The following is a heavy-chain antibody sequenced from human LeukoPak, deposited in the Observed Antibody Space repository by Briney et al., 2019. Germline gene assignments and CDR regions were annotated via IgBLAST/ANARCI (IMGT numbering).Heavy chain of an antibody. V-gene: IGHV4-38-2*02. D-gene: IGHD4-23*01. CDR2: IYHSGST. CDR1: GYSISSGYY. Sequence: SETLSLTCTVSGYSISSGYYWGWIRQPPGKGLEWIGSIYHSGSTYYNPSLKSRVTISVDTSKNQFSLNLSSVTAADTAVYYCARDGSTDYDGWFDPWGQGILVTVSS. CDR3: ARDGSTDYDGWFDP. J-gene: IGHJ5*02.